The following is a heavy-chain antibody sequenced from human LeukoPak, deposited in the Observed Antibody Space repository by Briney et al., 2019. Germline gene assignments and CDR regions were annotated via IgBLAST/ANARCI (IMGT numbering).Heavy chain of an antibody. CDR1: GFSFSSNS. J-gene: IGHJ5*02. CDR3: AGNWGYQLLEGNWFDP. V-gene: IGHV3-30-3*01. CDR2: ISYDGSNK. D-gene: IGHD2-2*01. Sequence: GGSLRLSCAASGFSFSSNSMNWVRQAPGKGLEWVAVISYDGSNKYYADSVKGRFTISRDNSKNTLYLQMNSLRAEDTAVYYCAGNWGYQLLEGNWFDPWGQGTLVTVSS.